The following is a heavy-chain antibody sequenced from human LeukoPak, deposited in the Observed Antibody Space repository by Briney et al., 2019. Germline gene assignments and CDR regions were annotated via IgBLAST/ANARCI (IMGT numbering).Heavy chain of an antibody. V-gene: IGHV4-59*01. CDR2: IYYSGST. CDR3: ASSRDGYNGLDY. J-gene: IGHJ4*02. Sequence: SETLSLTCTVSGGSISSYYWSWIRQPPGKGLEWIGYIYYSGSTNYNPSLKSRVTISVDTSKTQFSLKLSSVTAADTAVYYCASSRDGYNGLDYWGQGTLVTVSS. CDR1: GGSISSYY. D-gene: IGHD5-24*01.